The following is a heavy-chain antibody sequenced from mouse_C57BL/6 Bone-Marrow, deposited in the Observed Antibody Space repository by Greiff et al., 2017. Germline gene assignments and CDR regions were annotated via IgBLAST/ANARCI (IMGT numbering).Heavy chain of an antibody. CDR1: GFTFTDYY. CDR2: IRNKANGYTT. J-gene: IGHJ2*01. D-gene: IGHD2-12*01. V-gene: IGHV7-3*01. Sequence: EVQRVESGGGLVQPGGSLSLSCAASGFTFTDYYMSWVRQPPGKALEWLGFIRNKANGYTTEYSASVKGRFTISRDNSQSFLYLQMNALRAEDSAAYYGARLPYSYDDVWYYFDYWGQGTTLTVSS. CDR3: ARLPYSYDDVWYYFDY.